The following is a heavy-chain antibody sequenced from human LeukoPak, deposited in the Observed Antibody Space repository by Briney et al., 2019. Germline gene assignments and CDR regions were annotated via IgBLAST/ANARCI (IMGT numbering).Heavy chain of an antibody. J-gene: IGHJ6*02. V-gene: IGHV1-8*01. CDR2: MSPNSGDT. D-gene: IGHD2-2*01. CDR1: GYTFTSYD. Sequence: GASVKVSCKASGYTFTSYDFNWVRQATGQRPEWMGWMSPNSGDTGYAQKFQDRVTMTRNTSISTAYMELSSLRSDDTAVYYCARVRVVVPAAPKYYYYYGMDVWGQGTTVTVSS. CDR3: ARVRVVVPAAPKYYYYYGMDV.